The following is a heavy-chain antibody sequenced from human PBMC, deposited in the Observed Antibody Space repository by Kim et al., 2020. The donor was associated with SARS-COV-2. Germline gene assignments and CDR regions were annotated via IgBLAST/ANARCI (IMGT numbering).Heavy chain of an antibody. V-gene: IGHV3-7*03. CDR1: GFTFSFYY. CDR2: INHDGSVK. J-gene: IGHJ4*02. CDR3: ARDDTAGNIDY. Sequence: LSLTCAASGFTFSFYYMGWARQAPGKGLEWLANINHDGSVKAYVDSVKGRFTISRDNAKNSLFLQMNSLRAEDTAVYVCARDDTAGNIDYWGQGTLV. D-gene: IGHD3-10*01.